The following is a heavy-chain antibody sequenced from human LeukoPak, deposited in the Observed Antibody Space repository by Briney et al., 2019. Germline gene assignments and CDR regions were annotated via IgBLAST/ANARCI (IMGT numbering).Heavy chain of an antibody. V-gene: IGHV3-23*01. CDR2: ISGSGGST. J-gene: IGHJ6*02. CDR1: GFTFSSYA. D-gene: IGHD4-11*01. CDR3: AKESSNSAHYYYYYGMDV. Sequence: GGSLRLSCAASGFTFSSYAMSWVRQAPGKGLEWVSAISGSGGSTYYADSVKGRFTISRDNSKNTLYLQMNSLRAEDTAVYYCAKESSNSAHYYYYYGMDVWGQGTTVTVSS.